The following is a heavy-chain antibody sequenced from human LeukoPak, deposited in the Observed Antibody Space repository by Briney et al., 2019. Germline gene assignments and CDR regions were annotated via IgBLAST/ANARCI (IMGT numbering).Heavy chain of an antibody. CDR1: GFTFDDNA. CDR3: AKDVAAAGIPDY. CDR2: ISGDGGST. J-gene: IGHJ4*02. V-gene: IGHV3-43*02. Sequence: GGSLRLSCAASGFTFDDNAMHWVRQAPGKGLEWVSLISGDGGSTYYADSVKGRFTISRDNSKNSLYLQMNSLRIEDTALYYCAKDVAAAGIPDYWGQGTLVTVSS. D-gene: IGHD6-13*01.